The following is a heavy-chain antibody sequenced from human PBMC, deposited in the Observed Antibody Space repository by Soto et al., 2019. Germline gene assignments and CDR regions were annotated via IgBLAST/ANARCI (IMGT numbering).Heavy chain of an antibody. J-gene: IGHJ6*03. CDR1: GGSISGHY. CDR3: ARGPYYDLIWNYYYMDV. V-gene: IGHV4-59*08. Sequence: QVQLQESGPGLVKPSETLSLSCSVSGGSISGHYWSWVRQTPGKGLEWIGYMYYSGSTNYNPTLKSPANLSVDTSKNHFSLRLTSVTAADTAVYYCARGPYYDLIWNYYYMDVWGKGTTVTVSS. D-gene: IGHD3-16*01. CDR2: MYYSGST.